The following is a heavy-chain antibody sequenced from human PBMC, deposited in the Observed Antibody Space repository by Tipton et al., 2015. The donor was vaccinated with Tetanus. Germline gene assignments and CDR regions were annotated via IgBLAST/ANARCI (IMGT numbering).Heavy chain of an antibody. D-gene: IGHD6-25*01. CDR3: ARMQRYGMDV. CDR1: GDSISRSSSY. CDR2: ISYSGIT. V-gene: IGHV4-39*02. Sequence: TLSLTCTVSGDSISRSSSYWGWIRQPPGRRLEWIGSISYSGITYYNPSLKSRVTMSGDTSTNHFSLRLNSVTAADTAVYYCARMQRYGMDVWGQGTTVTVSS. J-gene: IGHJ6*02.